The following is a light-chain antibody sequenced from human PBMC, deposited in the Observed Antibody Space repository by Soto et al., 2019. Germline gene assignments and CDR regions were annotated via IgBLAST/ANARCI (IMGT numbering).Light chain of an antibody. CDR1: QSLVDSDGNTY. J-gene: IGKJ1*01. Sequence: DVVLTQSPLSLPVTLGQPASISCRSSQSLVDSDGNTYLNWFQQRPGQSPRRLIYKVSNRDSGVPDRLSGSGSGTDFTLKISRVEAEDVGVYYCMQGTYWPPWTFGQGTKVEIK. V-gene: IGKV2-30*01. CDR2: KVS. CDR3: MQGTYWPPWT.